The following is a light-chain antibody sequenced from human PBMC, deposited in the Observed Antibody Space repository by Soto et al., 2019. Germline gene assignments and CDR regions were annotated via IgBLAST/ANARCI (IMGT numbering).Light chain of an antibody. Sequence: ELVMTQSPATLSVSPGERATLSCRASQSVSSNLAWYQQKPGQAPRLLIYGASTRATGIPARFSGSGSGTEFTLTISSLQSEDFATYFCLQYHAYPRTFGQGTKVDI. V-gene: IGKV3-15*01. CDR3: LQYHAYPRT. CDR1: QSVSSN. J-gene: IGKJ1*01. CDR2: GAS.